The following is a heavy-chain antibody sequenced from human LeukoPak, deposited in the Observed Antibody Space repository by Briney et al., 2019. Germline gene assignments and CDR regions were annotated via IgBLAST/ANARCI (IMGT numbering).Heavy chain of an antibody. J-gene: IGHJ3*01. V-gene: IGHV1-18*01. D-gene: IGHD2-2*01. CDR2: ISGYNGKI. CDR3: ARRFCSSVSCYDDDAFDV. Sequence: GASVKVSYKASGYTFTSYGISWVRQAPGQGLEWMGWISGYNGKINYAQKFQGRVTMTTDTSTSTAYLELRSLTSEDTAVYYCARRFCSSVSCYDDDAFDVWGQGTLVTVSS. CDR1: GYTFTSYG.